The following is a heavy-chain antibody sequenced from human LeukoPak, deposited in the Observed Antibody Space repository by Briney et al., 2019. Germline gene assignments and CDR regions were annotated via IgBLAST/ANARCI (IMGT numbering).Heavy chain of an antibody. J-gene: IGHJ4*02. CDR3: ARELYSSSFRGYFDY. D-gene: IGHD6-13*01. Sequence: GGSLRLSCAASGFTFSSYSMNWVRQAPGKGLEWVSSISSSSYIYYADSVKGRFTISRDNAKNSLYLQMNSLRAEDTAVYYCARELYSSSFRGYFDYWGQGTLVTVSS. CDR2: ISSSSYI. CDR1: GFTFSSYS. V-gene: IGHV3-21*01.